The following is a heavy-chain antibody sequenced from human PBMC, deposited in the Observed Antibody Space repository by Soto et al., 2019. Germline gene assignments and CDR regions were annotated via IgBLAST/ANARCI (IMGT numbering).Heavy chain of an antibody. CDR1: GFSLRTNEPG. J-gene: IGHJ4*02. V-gene: IGHV2-5*02. CDR3: AHAPPYCGGGNCYDFDY. D-gene: IGHD2-15*01. Sequence: SGPTLVNPTQTLTLTCTFSGFSLRTNEPGVGWIRQPPGKALEWLALIYWDDDKGYSPSRKGRLTITQDTSKNQVVLTMTNMDPVDTATYFCAHAPPYCGGGNCYDFDYWGQGTLVTVSS. CDR2: IYWDDDK.